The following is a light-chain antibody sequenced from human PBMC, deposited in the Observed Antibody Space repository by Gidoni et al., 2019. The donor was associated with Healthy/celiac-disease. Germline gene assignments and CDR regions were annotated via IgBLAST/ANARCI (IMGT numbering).Light chain of an antibody. CDR1: QSISSW. V-gene: IGKV1-5*03. Sequence: DIQMTQSPSTLSASVGYRVTITCRASQSISSWLAWYQQKPGKAPKLLIYKASSLESGVPSRFSGSGSGTEFTLTIISLQPDDFATYYCQQYNSYAGTFGQGTKVEIK. J-gene: IGKJ1*01. CDR3: QQYNSYAGT. CDR2: KAS.